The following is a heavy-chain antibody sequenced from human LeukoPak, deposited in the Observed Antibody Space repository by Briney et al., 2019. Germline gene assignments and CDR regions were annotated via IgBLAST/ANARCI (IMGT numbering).Heavy chain of an antibody. D-gene: IGHD6-19*01. CDR2: ISWNGVTI. CDR3: VKDISGWSYFDY. CDR1: GVIFEQYG. J-gene: IGHJ4*02. V-gene: IGHV3-9*01. Sequence: GGCLRLSCEVSGVIFEQYGMHWVRQAPGKGLEWVAGISWNGVTINYGDSVKGRFTISRDNAKSFLYLQMNSLRPEDTALYYCVKDISGWSYFDYWGQGTRVTVSP.